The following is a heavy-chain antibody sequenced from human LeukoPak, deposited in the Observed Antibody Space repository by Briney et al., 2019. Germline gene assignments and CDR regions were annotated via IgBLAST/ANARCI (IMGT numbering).Heavy chain of an antibody. CDR2: ISSSSYI. V-gene: IGHV3-21*01. J-gene: IGHJ4*02. Sequence: PGGSLRLSCAASGFTFSSYSMNWVRQAPGKGLEWVSSISSSSYIYYADSVKGRFAISRDNAKNTLYLQMNSLRAEDTAVYYCATVTTGYPTYYFDYWGQGTLVTVSS. CDR1: GFTFSSYS. D-gene: IGHD4-11*01. CDR3: ATVTTGYPTYYFDY.